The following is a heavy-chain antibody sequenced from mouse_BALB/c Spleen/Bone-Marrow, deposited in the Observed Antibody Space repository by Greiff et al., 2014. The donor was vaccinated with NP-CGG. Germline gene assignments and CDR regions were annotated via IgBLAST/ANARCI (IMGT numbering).Heavy chain of an antibody. CDR2: IWAGGST. CDR1: GFSLTSYG. D-gene: IGHD1-2*01. J-gene: IGHJ2*01. Sequence: QVQLQQSGPGLVTPSQSLSITCTVSGFSLTSYGVHWVRQPPGKGLEWLGVIWAGGSTNYNSTPMSRLTISKDNSKSQVFLKMNSLQTDDTAMYYCARYYYGFLDYWGQGTTLTVSS. CDR3: ARYYYGFLDY. V-gene: IGHV2-9*02.